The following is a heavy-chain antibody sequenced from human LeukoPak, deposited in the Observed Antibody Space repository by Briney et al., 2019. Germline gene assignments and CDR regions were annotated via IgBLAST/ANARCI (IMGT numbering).Heavy chain of an antibody. CDR2: INHSGST. V-gene: IGHV4-34*01. Sequence: SETLSLTCAVYGGSFSGYYWSWLRQPPGKGLEGIGEINHSGSTNYNPSLKRRVTISEDTSKNQFSLKLSSVTAADTAVYYCARAPRGKLRYFDYWGQGTLVTVSS. D-gene: IGHD2-15*01. J-gene: IGHJ4*02. CDR1: GGSFSGYY. CDR3: ARAPRGKLRYFDY.